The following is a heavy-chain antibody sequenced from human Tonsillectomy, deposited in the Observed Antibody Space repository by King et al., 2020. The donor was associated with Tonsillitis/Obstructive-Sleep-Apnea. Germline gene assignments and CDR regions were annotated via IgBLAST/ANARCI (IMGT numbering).Heavy chain of an antibody. V-gene: IGHV3-7*01. J-gene: IGHJ5*01. CDR3: ARLGIAAAGPSNNWFDS. CDR1: GFTFTNYW. CDR2: IKQDGSEK. D-gene: IGHD6-13*01. Sequence: QLVQSGGGLVQPGGSLRLSCAASGFTFTNYWMSWVRQATGKGLEWVANIKQDGSEKYYLDSVKGRFTISRDNAKNSLYLQMNSLRAEDTALYYCARLGIAAAGPSNNWFDSWGQGTLVTVSS.